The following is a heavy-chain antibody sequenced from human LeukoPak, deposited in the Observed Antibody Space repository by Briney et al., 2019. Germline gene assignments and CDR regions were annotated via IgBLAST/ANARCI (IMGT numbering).Heavy chain of an antibody. Sequence: SETLSLTCAVYGGSFSGYYWSWIRQPPGKGLEWIGEINHSGSTNYNPSLKSRVIISVDTSKNQFSLKLSSVTAADTAVYYCARVDGTDGYPYWGQGTLVTVSS. D-gene: IGHD5-24*01. CDR1: GGSFSGYY. CDR3: ARVDGTDGYPY. V-gene: IGHV4-34*01. J-gene: IGHJ4*02. CDR2: INHSGST.